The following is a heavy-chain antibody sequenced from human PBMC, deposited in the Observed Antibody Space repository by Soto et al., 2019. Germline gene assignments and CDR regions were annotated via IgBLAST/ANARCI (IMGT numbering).Heavy chain of an antibody. J-gene: IGHJ6*02. D-gene: IGHD6-13*01. V-gene: IGHV1-69*13. CDR3: ARDPGSSSWSNYYYYYGMDV. CDR2: IIPIFGTA. CDR1: GGTFSSYA. Sequence: GASVKVSCKASGGTFSSYAISWVRQAPGQGLEWMGGIIPIFGTANYAQKFQGRVTITADESTSTAYMELRSLRSDDTAVYYCARDPGSSSWSNYYYYYGMDVWGQGTTVTVSS.